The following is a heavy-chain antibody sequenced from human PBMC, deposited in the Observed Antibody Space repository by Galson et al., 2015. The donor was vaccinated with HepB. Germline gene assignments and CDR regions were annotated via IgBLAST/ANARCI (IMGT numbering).Heavy chain of an antibody. CDR3: AKEPSSSSWYIY. CDR1: GFTFSSYG. Sequence: SLRLSCAASGFTFSSYGMHWVRQAPGKGLEWVAVISYDGSNKYYADSVKGRFTISRDNSKNTLYLQMNSLRAEDTAVYYCAKEPSSSSWYIYWGQGTLVTVSS. J-gene: IGHJ4*02. CDR2: ISYDGSNK. V-gene: IGHV3-30*18. D-gene: IGHD6-13*01.